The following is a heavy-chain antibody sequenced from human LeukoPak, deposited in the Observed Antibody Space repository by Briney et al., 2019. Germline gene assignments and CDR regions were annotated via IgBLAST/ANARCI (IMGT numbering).Heavy chain of an antibody. CDR2: IWYDGSNK. CDR1: GFTFSSYG. V-gene: IGHV3-33*01. D-gene: IGHD3-10*01. CDR3: ERGVGRYTKTYYMDV. Sequence: SGGSLRLSCAASGFTFSSYGMHWVRQAPGKGLEWVAVIWYDGSNKYYADSVKGRFTISRDNSKNTLYLQMNSLSAEDTAVYYCERGVGRYTKTYYMDVWGKGTTVTVSS. J-gene: IGHJ6*03.